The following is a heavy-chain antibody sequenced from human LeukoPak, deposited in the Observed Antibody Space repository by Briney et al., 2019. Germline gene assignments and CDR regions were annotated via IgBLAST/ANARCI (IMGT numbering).Heavy chain of an antibody. CDR1: GYTFTSYY. V-gene: IGHV1-46*01. J-gene: IGHJ5*02. Sequence: GASVKVSCKASGYTFTSYYMHWVRQAPGQGLEWMGIINPSGGSTSYAQKFQGRVTMTRDMSTSTVYMELSSLRSEDTAVYYCAREFGPYCSGGSCYSGGWFDPWGQGTLVTVSS. CDR2: INPSGGST. D-gene: IGHD2-15*01. CDR3: AREFGPYCSGGSCYSGGWFDP.